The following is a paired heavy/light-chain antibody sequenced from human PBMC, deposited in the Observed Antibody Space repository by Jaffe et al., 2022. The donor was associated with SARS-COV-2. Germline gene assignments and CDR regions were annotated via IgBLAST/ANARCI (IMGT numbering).Light chain of an antibody. V-gene: IGKV2-28*01. CDR3: MQALQTPT. CDR2: LGS. CDR1: QSLLQSDGYNY. Sequence: DIVMTQSPLSLPVTPGEPASISCRSSQSLLQSDGYNYLSWYLQKPGQSPHLLIYLGSNRASGVPDRFSGSGSGTDFTLKISRVEAEDVGVYYCMQALQTPTFGGGTKVEIK. J-gene: IGKJ4*01.
Heavy chain of an antibody. CDR1: GGSISSSSDF. CDR2: IYYSGST. V-gene: IGHV4-39*01. D-gene: IGHD3-10*01. CDR3: ARASMIRGVISGVDP. Sequence: QLQLQQSGPGLVKPSETLSLTCTVSGGSISSSSDFWGWIRQPPGKELEWIGNIYYSGSTYYNPSLKSRVTVSVDTSKNQFSLKLSSVTAADTALYFCARASMIRGVISGVDPWGQGTLVTVSS. J-gene: IGHJ5*02.